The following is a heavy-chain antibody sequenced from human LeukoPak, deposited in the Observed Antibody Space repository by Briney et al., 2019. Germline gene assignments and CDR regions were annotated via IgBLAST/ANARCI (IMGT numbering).Heavy chain of an antibody. D-gene: IGHD1-14*01. Sequence: GGSLRLSCVASGFTVSSNYMSWVRQAPGKGLEWVSAIFSGGSTFYADSVTGRFTISRDNSKNTLYLQMNSLRAEDTAVYYCAISPEFDNWGQGTLVTVSS. CDR3: AISPEFDN. J-gene: IGHJ4*02. CDR2: IFSGGST. CDR1: GFTVSSNY. V-gene: IGHV3-53*01.